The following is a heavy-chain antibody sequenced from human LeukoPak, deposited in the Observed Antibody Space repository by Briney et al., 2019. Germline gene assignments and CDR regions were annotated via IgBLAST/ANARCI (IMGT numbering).Heavy chain of an antibody. V-gene: IGHV4-39*01. CDR2: ISYSGSP. Sequence: PSETLSLTCAVSGDSISSTTYYWAWIRQPPGKGLDWIGSISYSGSPYYHPSLKSQVTMSVDTSKNQFSVNLTSVTAADTATCYCARHFLLRLVSTPLRYWGQGTLVTVSS. J-gene: IGHJ4*02. CDR1: GDSISSTTYY. CDR3: ARHFLLRLVSTPLRY. D-gene: IGHD5/OR15-5a*01.